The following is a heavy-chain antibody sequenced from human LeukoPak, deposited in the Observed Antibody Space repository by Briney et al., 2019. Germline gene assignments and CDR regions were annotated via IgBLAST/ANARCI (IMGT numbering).Heavy chain of an antibody. D-gene: IGHD6-19*01. V-gene: IGHV1-18*01. CDR1: GYTFTSYG. J-gene: IGHJ4*02. CDR2: ISAYNGNT. Sequence: ASVKVSCKASGYTFTSYGISWVRQAPGQGLEWMGWISAYNGNTNYAQKLQGRVTMTTETSTSTAYMELRSLRSDDTAMYYCAVVAGRFPPDYWGQGTLVTVSS. CDR3: AVVAGRFPPDY.